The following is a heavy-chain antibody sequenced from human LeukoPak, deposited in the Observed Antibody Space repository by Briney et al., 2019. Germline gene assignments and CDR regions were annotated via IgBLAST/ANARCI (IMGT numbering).Heavy chain of an antibody. J-gene: IGHJ2*01. CDR2: ISGSGGTT. D-gene: IGHD6-25*01. CDR3: SKQSLSGYSSGSDWYFDL. CDR1: GFTFSNYA. V-gene: IGHV3-23*01. Sequence: GGSLRLSCAASGFTFSNYAMSWVRQAPGKGLEWVSAISGSGGTTYYADSVKGRFTISRDNSNTLYLQMNSLRAEDTAIYYCSKQSLSGYSSGSDWYFDLWGRGTLVTVSS.